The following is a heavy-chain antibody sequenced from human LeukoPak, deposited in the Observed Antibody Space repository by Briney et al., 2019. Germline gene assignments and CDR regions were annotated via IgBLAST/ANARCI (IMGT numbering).Heavy chain of an antibody. CDR1: GYTSIGYY. J-gene: IGHJ4*02. Sequence: ASVKVSCKASGYTSIGYYMHWVRQAPGQGLEWMGWINPNSGDTNYAQKFQGWVTMTRDTSISTAYMELSRLRSDDTAVYYCARDPSGYSSDWYYFDYWGQGTLVTVSS. CDR2: INPNSGDT. V-gene: IGHV1-2*04. D-gene: IGHD6-13*01. CDR3: ARDPSGYSSDWYYFDY.